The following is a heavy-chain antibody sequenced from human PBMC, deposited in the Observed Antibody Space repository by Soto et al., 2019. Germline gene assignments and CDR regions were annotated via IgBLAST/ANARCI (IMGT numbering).Heavy chain of an antibody. CDR3: GGKNYDSSGYFDY. D-gene: IGHD3-22*01. J-gene: IGHJ4*02. CDR2: MYYSGST. V-gene: IGHV4-59*01. CDR1: GGSISSYY. Sequence: TLSLTCTVSGGSISSYYWSWIRQPPGKGLEWIGYMYYSGSTNYNPSLKSRVTISVDTSKNQFSLKLSSVTAADTAVYYCGGKNYDSSGYFDYWGQGTLVTVSA.